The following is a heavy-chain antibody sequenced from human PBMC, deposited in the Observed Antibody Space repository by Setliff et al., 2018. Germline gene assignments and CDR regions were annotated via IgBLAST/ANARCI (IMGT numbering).Heavy chain of an antibody. CDR1: GFTSSTYA. Sequence: SLRLSCAASGFTSSTYAMHWVRQAPGKGLEWVGYIFYDGSEKYYADSVKGRFTISRDNSKNTVYLEMNNLRADDTAVYYCAGDPPRSDWRLDSWGQGTLVTVS. D-gene: IGHD1-26*01. CDR2: IFYDGSEK. V-gene: IGHV3-33*08. J-gene: IGHJ4*02. CDR3: AGDPPRSDWRLDS.